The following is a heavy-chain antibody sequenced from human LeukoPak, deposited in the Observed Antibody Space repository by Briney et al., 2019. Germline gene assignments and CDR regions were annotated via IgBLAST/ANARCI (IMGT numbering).Heavy chain of an antibody. Sequence: PSETLSLTCTVSGGSISGYYWTWIRQPPGMGLEWVGYIYYTGSTNYNPSLRSRVTISVDTSKNQFSLKLSSVTAADTAVYYCARFNILGDYVWGSYHIDYWGQGTLVTVSS. CDR1: GGSISGYY. CDR3: ARFNILGDYVWGSYHIDY. J-gene: IGHJ4*02. CDR2: IYYTGST. V-gene: IGHV4-59*12. D-gene: IGHD3-16*01.